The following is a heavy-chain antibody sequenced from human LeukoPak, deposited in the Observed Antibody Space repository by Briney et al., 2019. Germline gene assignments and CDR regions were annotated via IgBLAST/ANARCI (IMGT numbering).Heavy chain of an antibody. D-gene: IGHD3-3*01. Sequence: SETPSLTCAVYGGSFSGYYWSWIRQPPGKGLEWIGEINHSGSTNYNPSLKSRVTISVDTSKNQFSLKLSSVTAADTAVYYCARGMRAEYYDFWSGLGPNYNWFDPWGQGTLVTVSS. J-gene: IGHJ5*02. CDR3: ARGMRAEYYDFWSGLGPNYNWFDP. CDR2: INHSGST. V-gene: IGHV4-34*01. CDR1: GGSFSGYY.